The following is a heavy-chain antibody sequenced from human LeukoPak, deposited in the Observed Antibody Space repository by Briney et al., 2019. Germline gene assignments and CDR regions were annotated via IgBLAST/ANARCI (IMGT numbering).Heavy chain of an antibody. V-gene: IGHV3-23*01. Sequence: GRSLRLSCAASGLTFDDYAMTWVRQAPGKGLEWVSGISGGGDNTYYADSVKGRFTISRDNSKNTLYLQMNSLGAEDTAVYFCAKGQGGDFWSGSAYFDWGQGTLVTVSS. CDR1: GLTFDDYA. CDR2: ISGGGDNT. J-gene: IGHJ4*02. D-gene: IGHD3-3*01. CDR3: AKGQGGDFWSGSAYFD.